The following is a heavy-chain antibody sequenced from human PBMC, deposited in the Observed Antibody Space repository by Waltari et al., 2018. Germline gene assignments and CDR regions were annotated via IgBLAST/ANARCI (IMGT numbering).Heavy chain of an antibody. CDR1: GFTFSRSW. V-gene: IGHV3-7*01. CDR3: AHDYGDSGRTY. CDR2: INEDASVK. D-gene: IGHD4-17*01. Sequence: EVQLVESGGGLVQPGGSLRLSCAASGFTFSRSWMSWVRQAPGKGLELVANINEDASVKYYVDSVKGRFTISRDDAKNSLYLQMNSLRVEDTAVYFCAHDYGDSGRTYWGQGTLVTVSS. J-gene: IGHJ4*02.